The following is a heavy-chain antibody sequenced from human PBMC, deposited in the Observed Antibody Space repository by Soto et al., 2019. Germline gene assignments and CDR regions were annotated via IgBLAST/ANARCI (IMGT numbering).Heavy chain of an antibody. Sequence: GGSLRLSCAASGFTFSSYAMHWVRQAPGKGLEWVAVISYDGSNKYYADSVKGRFTISRDNSKSTLYLQMNSLRAEDTAVYYCASGFGSSGYANWGQGTLVTVSS. D-gene: IGHD5-12*01. J-gene: IGHJ4*02. CDR3: ASGFGSSGYAN. V-gene: IGHV3-30-3*01. CDR2: ISYDGSNK. CDR1: GFTFSSYA.